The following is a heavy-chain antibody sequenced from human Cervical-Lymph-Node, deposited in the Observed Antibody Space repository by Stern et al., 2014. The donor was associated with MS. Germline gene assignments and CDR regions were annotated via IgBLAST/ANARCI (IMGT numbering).Heavy chain of an antibody. CDR2: INSNTGAP. D-gene: IGHD3-3*01. Sequence: QVQLVQSGAELKKPGASVTVSCKASGYTFTNYLIHWVRQAPGQGLEWMGCINSNTGAPMYARDFAGRFVFSLDTAVTTAFLQISRLKTEDTAVYYCARDMSDFWSDYGHNWFDPWGQGTLVTVSS. J-gene: IGHJ5*02. V-gene: IGHV7-4-1*02. CDR1: GYTFTNYL. CDR3: ARDMSDFWSDYGHNWFDP.